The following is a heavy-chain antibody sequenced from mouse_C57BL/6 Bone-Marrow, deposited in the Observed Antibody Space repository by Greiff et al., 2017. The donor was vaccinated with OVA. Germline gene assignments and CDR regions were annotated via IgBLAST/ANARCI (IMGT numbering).Heavy chain of an antibody. D-gene: IGHD1-1*01. CDR2: IDPSDSYT. Sequence: QVHVKQPGAELVRPGTSVKLSCKASGYTFTSYWMHWVKQRPGQGLEWIGVIDPSDSYTNYNQKFKGKATLTVDTSSSTAYMQLSSLTSEDSAVYYCAREDYDFDYWGQGTTLTVSS. CDR1: GYTFTSYW. CDR3: AREDYDFDY. V-gene: IGHV1-59*01. J-gene: IGHJ2*01.